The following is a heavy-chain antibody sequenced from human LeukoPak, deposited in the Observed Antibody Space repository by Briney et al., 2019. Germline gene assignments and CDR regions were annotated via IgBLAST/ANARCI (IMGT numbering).Heavy chain of an antibody. J-gene: IGHJ4*02. CDR1: GFTFRNYW. Sequence: PGGSLRLSCAASGFTFRNYWMGWVRQAPGKGPEWVANIKQDGSVEHYLDSVKGRFTISRDNAKNSLILQMNSLRAEDTAVYYCARWAGVTDYWGQGTLVTVSS. V-gene: IGHV3-7*01. D-gene: IGHD5-18*01. CDR2: IKQDGSVE. CDR3: ARWAGVTDY.